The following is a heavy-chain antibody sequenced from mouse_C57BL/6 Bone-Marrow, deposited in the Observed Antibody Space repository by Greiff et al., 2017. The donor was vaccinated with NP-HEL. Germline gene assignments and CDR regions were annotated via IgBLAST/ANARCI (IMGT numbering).Heavy chain of an antibody. D-gene: IGHD2-10*01. V-gene: IGHV1-59*01. Sequence: QVQLQQPGAELVRPGTSVKLSCKASGYTFTSYWMHWVKQRPGQGLEWIGVIDPSDSYTNYNQKFKGKATLTVDTSSSTAYMQLSSLTSEDSAVYYCARPYLGYWGQGTSVTVSS. CDR2: IDPSDSYT. CDR3: ARPYLGY. J-gene: IGHJ4*01. CDR1: GYTFTSYW.